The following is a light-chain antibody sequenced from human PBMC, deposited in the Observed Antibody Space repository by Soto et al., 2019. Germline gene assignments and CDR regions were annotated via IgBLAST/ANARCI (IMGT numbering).Light chain of an antibody. CDR1: QSIGGL. Sequence: DIQMTQSPSSLSASIGDRITITCRASQSIGGLLYWFQQKPGQAPKLLIYGASTLQSGVPSRFSGSGSGTDFTLTISSLQPEDFATYYCQQSYTYPITFGQGTRLEIK. CDR3: QQSYTYPIT. CDR2: GAS. J-gene: IGKJ5*01. V-gene: IGKV1-39*01.